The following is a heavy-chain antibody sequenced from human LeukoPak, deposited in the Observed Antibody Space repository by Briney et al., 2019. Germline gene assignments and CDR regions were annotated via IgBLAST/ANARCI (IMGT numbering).Heavy chain of an antibody. D-gene: IGHD6-13*01. CDR3: ARPGGDSSSRYGQFDY. Sequence: SVKVSCKASGGTFSSYAISWVRQAPGQGLEWMGRIIPIFGTANYAQKFQGRVTITTDESTSTAYIELSSLRSEDTAVYYCARPGGDSSSRYGQFDYWGQGTLVTVSS. CDR2: IIPIFGTA. J-gene: IGHJ4*02. CDR1: GGTFSSYA. V-gene: IGHV1-69*05.